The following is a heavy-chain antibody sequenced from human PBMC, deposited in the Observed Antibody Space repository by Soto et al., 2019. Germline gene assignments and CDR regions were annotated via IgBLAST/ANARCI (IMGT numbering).Heavy chain of an antibody. CDR2: INEDDSEK. Sequence: PGGSLRLSCATSGCNFSNYAMSWVRQAPGKGLDWVANINEDDSEKYYADSVKGRFTLSRDNAKNSLYLQMNSLRAEDTALYYCATSINYYDSGIYAFDIRGQRTKVTVSS. CDR3: ATSINYYDSGIYAFDI. J-gene: IGHJ3*02. CDR1: GCNFSNYA. D-gene: IGHD3-10*01. V-gene: IGHV3-7*01.